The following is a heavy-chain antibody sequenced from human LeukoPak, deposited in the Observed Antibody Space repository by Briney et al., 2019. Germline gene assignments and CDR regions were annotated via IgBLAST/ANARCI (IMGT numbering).Heavy chain of an antibody. Sequence: GGSLRLSCAASGFTFSSYAMSWVRQAPGKGLEWVSAISGSGGTTYYADSVRGRFTISRDNSKNTLYLQMNSLRAEDTAVYYCAKAKYCSGGSCYCDYWGQGIRVTVSS. J-gene: IGHJ4*02. V-gene: IGHV3-23*01. D-gene: IGHD2-15*01. CDR3: AKAKYCSGGSCYCDY. CDR2: ISGSGGTT. CDR1: GFTFSSYA.